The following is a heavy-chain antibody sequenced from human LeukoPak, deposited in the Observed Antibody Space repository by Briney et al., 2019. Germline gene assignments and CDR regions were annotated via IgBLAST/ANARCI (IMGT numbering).Heavy chain of an antibody. CDR2: ISGSGGST. V-gene: IGHV3-23*01. J-gene: IGHJ3*02. Sequence: GGSLRLSCAASGFTFSSYAMSWVRQAPGKGLEWVSAISGSGGSTYYADSVKGRFTISRDNSKNTLYLQMNSLRAEDTAVYYCARGKSGWYDAFDIWGQGTMVTVSS. D-gene: IGHD6-19*01. CDR3: ARGKSGWYDAFDI. CDR1: GFTFSSYA.